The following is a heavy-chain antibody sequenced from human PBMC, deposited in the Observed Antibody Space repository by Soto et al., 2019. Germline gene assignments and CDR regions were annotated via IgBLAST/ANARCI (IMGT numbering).Heavy chain of an antibody. V-gene: IGHV2-5*02. Sequence: QITLKESGPTLVKPTQTLTLTCTFSGLSLSTSGVGVGWIRQPPGKALEWLALIYWDDDKRYSPSLKSRLTITKDTSKNQVVLTMTNMDPVDTATYYCAHGHPGYCSGGSCPFDYWGQGTLVTVSS. CDR3: AHGHPGYCSGGSCPFDY. CDR2: IYWDDDK. D-gene: IGHD2-15*01. CDR1: GLSLSTSGVG. J-gene: IGHJ4*02.